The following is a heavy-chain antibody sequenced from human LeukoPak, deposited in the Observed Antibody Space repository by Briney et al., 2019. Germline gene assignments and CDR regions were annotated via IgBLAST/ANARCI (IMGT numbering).Heavy chain of an antibody. CDR3: ARVPGGAARDYYYYYYMDV. CDR1: GGSISSYY. D-gene: IGHD6-6*01. Sequence: SETLSLTCTVSGGSISSYYWSWIRQPAGKGLEWIGRIYTSGSTNYNPSLKSRVTMSVDTSKNQFSLKLSSVTAADTAVYYCARVPGGAARDYYYYYYMDVWGKGTTVTVSS. CDR2: IYTSGST. V-gene: IGHV4-4*07. J-gene: IGHJ6*03.